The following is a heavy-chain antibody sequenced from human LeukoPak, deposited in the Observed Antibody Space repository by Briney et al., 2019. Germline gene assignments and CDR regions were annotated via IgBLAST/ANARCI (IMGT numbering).Heavy chain of an antibody. CDR2: MNPNSGNT. CDR1: GYTFTSYG. V-gene: IGHV1-8*03. D-gene: IGHD3-22*01. Sequence: ASVKVSCKASGYTFTSYGINWVRQATGQGLEWMGWMNPNSGNTGYAQKFQGRVTITRNTSISTAYMELSSLRSEDTAVYYCARGRYYYDSSGYPYYFNYWGQGTLVTVSS. J-gene: IGHJ4*02. CDR3: ARGRYYYDSSGYPYYFNY.